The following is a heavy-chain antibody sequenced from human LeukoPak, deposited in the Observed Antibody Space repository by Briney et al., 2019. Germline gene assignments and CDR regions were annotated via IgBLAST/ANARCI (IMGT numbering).Heavy chain of an antibody. D-gene: IGHD1-26*01. CDR2: ISYDGNIK. Sequence: TGGALRLSCAASGFTFRSHAMHWVRQAPGKGLDWVAFISYDGNIKYYADSVKGRFTISRDNSKNTLYLQMNSLRSEDTGVFYCARDRSGAYSADYWGQGTLVTVSS. CDR3: ARDRSGAYSADY. J-gene: IGHJ4*02. V-gene: IGHV3-30-3*01. CDR1: GFTFRSHA.